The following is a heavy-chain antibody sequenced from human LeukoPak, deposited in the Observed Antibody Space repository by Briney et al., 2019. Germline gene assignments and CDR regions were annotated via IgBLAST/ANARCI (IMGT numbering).Heavy chain of an antibody. D-gene: IGHD1-26*01. CDR2: IKSDGSST. CDR1: GFTFSRYW. V-gene: IGHV3-74*01. CDR3: VRDNRSYNFDY. J-gene: IGHJ4*02. Sequence: GGSLRLSCAASGFTFSRYWMHWVRQAPGKGLVWVSCIKSDGSSTSIADSAKGRFTISRDNAKNTVYLQMNSLRAEDTAVYYCVRDNRSYNFDYWGQGTLVTVSS.